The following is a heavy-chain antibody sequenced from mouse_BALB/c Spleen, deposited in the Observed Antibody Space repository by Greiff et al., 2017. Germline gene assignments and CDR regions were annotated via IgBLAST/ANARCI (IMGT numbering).Heavy chain of an antibody. CDR1: GFNIKDTY. Sequence: EVQLQQSGAELVKPGASVKLSCTASGFNIKDTYMHWVKQRPEQGLEWIGRIDPANGNTKYDPKFQGKATITADTSSNTAYLQLSSLTSEDTAVYYCAAYYYGSSYAMDYWGQGTSVTVSS. J-gene: IGHJ4*01. D-gene: IGHD1-1*01. CDR3: AAYYYGSSYAMDY. CDR2: IDPANGNT. V-gene: IGHV14-3*02.